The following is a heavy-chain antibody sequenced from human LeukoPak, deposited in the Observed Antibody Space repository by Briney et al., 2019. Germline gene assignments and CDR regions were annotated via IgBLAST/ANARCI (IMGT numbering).Heavy chain of an antibody. CDR2: TAGADDVI. J-gene: IGHJ6*02. CDR3: ATYIQRPPGMDV. CDR1: GLSFSDYR. D-gene: IGHD2-15*01. V-gene: IGHV3-23*01. Sequence: PGGSLRLSCAVSGLSFSDYRMIWVRHAPEKRPEWVAVTAGADDVIKYADSVKGRFTISTDNSKNTVYLQMNSLRAEDTALYFCATYIQRPPGMDVWGQGTMVTVSS.